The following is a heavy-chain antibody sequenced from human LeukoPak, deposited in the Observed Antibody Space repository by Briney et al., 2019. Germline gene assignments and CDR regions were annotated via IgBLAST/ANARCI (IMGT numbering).Heavy chain of an antibody. V-gene: IGHV1-2*02. D-gene: IGHD3-9*01. CDR3: ASDILTGSPPFDY. CDR1: GYTFTGYY. CDR2: INPNSGGT. Sequence: ASVKVSCKASGYTFTGYYMRWVRQAPGQGLEWMGWINPNSGGTNYAQKFQGRVTMTRDTSISTAYMELSRLRSDDTAVYYCASDILTGSPPFDYWGQGTLVTVSS. J-gene: IGHJ4*02.